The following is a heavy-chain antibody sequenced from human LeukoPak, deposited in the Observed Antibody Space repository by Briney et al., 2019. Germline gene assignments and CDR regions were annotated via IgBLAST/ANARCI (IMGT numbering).Heavy chain of an antibody. J-gene: IGHJ4*02. Sequence: GGSLRLSCAASGFTFSSYGMHWVRQAPGKGLEWVAFIRYDGSNKYYADSAKGRFTISRDNSKNTLYLQMNSLRAEDTAVYYCAKAFRSAAGTPIFDYWGQGTLVTVSS. CDR2: IRYDGSNK. D-gene: IGHD6-13*01. V-gene: IGHV3-30*02. CDR1: GFTFSSYG. CDR3: AKAFRSAAGTPIFDY.